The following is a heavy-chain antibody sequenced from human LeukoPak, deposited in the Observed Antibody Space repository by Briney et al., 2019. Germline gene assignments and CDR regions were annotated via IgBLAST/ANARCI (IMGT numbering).Heavy chain of an antibody. CDR3: ARADVAVAGSYYLDY. CDR1: GGSISSSRYY. Sequence: PSETLSLTCSVSGGSISSSRYYWGWIRQPPGKGLDWVASISYTGSTYYNPSLKSRVTISVDTSRNQLSLKLSSVTAADTAVYFCARADVAVAGSYYLDYWGQGTPVTVSS. CDR2: ISYTGST. D-gene: IGHD6-19*01. J-gene: IGHJ4*02. V-gene: IGHV4-39*01.